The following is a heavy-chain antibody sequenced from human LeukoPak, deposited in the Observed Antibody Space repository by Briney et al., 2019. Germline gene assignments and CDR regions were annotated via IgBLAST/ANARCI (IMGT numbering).Heavy chain of an antibody. CDR2: ITPSSSTI. CDR1: GFTYSSYS. Sequence: PGGSLRLSCAASGFTYSSYSMNWVRQAPGKGLEWISYITPSSSTIYYADSVKGRFTISRDNCKNTLSLQMSSLRAEDTAVYYCAKVKSGSYRGGDFDYWGQGTLVTVSS. CDR3: AKVKSGSYRGGDFDY. V-gene: IGHV3-48*01. D-gene: IGHD3-16*02. J-gene: IGHJ4*02.